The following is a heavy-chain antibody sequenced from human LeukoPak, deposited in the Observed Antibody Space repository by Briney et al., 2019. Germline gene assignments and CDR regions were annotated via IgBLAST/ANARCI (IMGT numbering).Heavy chain of an antibody. Sequence: SVKVSCKASGGIFRSAAMSWVRQAPGQGLEWVGHIILMFGTTTYAQKFQGRVTVTADESTRTVYMELNSLTSDDTAIYYCTRDEHKGSATFNYWGQGTLLIVSS. CDR1: GGIFRSAA. CDR3: TRDEHKGSATFNY. CDR2: IILMFGTT. V-gene: IGHV1-69*13. J-gene: IGHJ4*02. D-gene: IGHD3-10*01.